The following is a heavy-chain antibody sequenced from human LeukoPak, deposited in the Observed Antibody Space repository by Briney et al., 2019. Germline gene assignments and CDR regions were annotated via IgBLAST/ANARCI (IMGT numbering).Heavy chain of an antibody. V-gene: IGHV1-46*01. Sequence: ASVKVSCKAFGYTFTSNYMHWVRQAPGQGPEWMGVISPSGGSTTYAQKFQGRVTLTRDMSTSTDYLELRSLRSDDTAVYYCASLTYDSSGPENWGQGTLVTVSS. CDR1: GYTFTSNY. D-gene: IGHD3-22*01. J-gene: IGHJ4*02. CDR3: ASLTYDSSGPEN. CDR2: ISPSGGST.